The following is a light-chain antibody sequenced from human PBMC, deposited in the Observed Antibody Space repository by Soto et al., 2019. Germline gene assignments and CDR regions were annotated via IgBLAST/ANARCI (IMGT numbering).Light chain of an antibody. J-gene: IGKJ1*01. CDR1: QSVSSN. Sequence: EIVMTQSPAILSVSPGERATLSCRASQSVSSNLAWFQQKPGQTPRLLFNGASTRATGIPARFTGSGSGTEFILTITSLQPAPFAVYYCQQYDIWPPTFGQGTKVDSK. CDR3: QQYDIWPPT. CDR2: GAS. V-gene: IGKV3-15*01.